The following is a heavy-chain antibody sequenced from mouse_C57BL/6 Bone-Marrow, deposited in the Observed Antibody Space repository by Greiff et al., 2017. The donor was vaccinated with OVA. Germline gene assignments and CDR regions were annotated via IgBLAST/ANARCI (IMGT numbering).Heavy chain of an antibody. V-gene: IGHV1-18*01. D-gene: IGHD3-2*02. CDR2: INPNNGGT. J-gene: IGHJ3*01. CDR1: GYTFTDYN. Sequence: EVQLQQSGPELVKPGASVKIPCKASGYTFTDYNMDWVKQSHGKSLEWIGDINPNNGGTIYNQKFKGKATLTVDKSSSTAYMELRSLTSEDTAVDYCARDSSGYWFAYWGQGTLVTVSA. CDR3: ARDSSGYWFAY.